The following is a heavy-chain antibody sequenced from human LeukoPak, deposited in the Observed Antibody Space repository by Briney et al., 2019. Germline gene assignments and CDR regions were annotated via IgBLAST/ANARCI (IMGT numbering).Heavy chain of an antibody. CDR3: ARAPGDYYYDGSGYYYVY. J-gene: IGHJ4*02. V-gene: IGHV1-18*01. D-gene: IGHD3-22*01. Sequence: ASVKVSCKASGYTFTSYGISWVRQAPGQGLEWMGWISAYNGNTNHPQKLQGRVTMTTDTSTSTAYMELRSLRSDDTAVFYCARAPGDYYYDGSGYYYVYWGQGTLVTVSS. CDR1: GYTFTSYG. CDR2: ISAYNGNT.